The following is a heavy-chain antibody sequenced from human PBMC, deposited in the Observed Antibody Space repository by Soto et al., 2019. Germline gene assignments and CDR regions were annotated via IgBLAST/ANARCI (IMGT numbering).Heavy chain of an antibody. CDR3: ARGLSRLRYFDWLLKGEYFRH. CDR1: GGSFSGYY. V-gene: IGHV4-34*01. CDR2: INHSTST. D-gene: IGHD3-9*01. Sequence: SETLSLTCAVYGGSFSGYYWSWIRQPPGKGLERIGEINHSTSTNYNPAIKSRVTISVDTSKNYCSLKLSFVSAAYTAVYYCARGLSRLRYFDWLLKGEYFRHWGQGTLVT. J-gene: IGHJ1*01.